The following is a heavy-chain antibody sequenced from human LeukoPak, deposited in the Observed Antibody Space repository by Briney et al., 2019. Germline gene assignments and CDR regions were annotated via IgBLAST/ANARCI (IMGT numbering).Heavy chain of an antibody. CDR3: ARWVSGGSCYDY. CDR2: IYYSGST. V-gene: IGHV4-39*01. D-gene: IGHD2-15*01. Sequence: SETLSPTCTVSGGSISSSSYYWGWIRQPPGKGLEWIGSIYYSGSTYYNPSLKSRVTISVDTSKNQFSLKLSSVTAADTAVYYCARWVSGGSCYDYWGQGTLVTVSS. J-gene: IGHJ4*02. CDR1: GGSISSSSYY.